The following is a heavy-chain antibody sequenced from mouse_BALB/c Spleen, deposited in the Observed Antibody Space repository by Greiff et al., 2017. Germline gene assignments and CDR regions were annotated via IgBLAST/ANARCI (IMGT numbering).Heavy chain of an antibody. CDR2: ISSGSSTI. Sequence: EVHLVESGGGLVQPGGSRKLSCAASGFTFSSFGMHWVRQAPEKGLEWVAYISSGSSTIYYADTVKGRFTISRDNPKNTLFLQMTSLRSEDTAMYYCARGVYGNYPYAMDYWGQGTSVTVSS. CDR1: GFTFSSFG. CDR3: ARGVYGNYPYAMDY. J-gene: IGHJ4*01. V-gene: IGHV5-17*02. D-gene: IGHD2-1*01.